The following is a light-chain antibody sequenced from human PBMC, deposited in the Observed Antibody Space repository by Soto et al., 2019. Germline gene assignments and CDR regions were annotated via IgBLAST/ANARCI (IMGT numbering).Light chain of an antibody. J-gene: IGKJ1*01. CDR2: GAS. V-gene: IGKV3-15*01. Sequence: DIVMTQSPATLSVSPGERATLSCRASQSVSSNLAWYQQKSGQAPRLLMYGASTRASGIPARFSGSGSGTEFTLTISXLQSEDFAVYYCQQYDNWPRTFGQGTKV. CDR3: QQYDNWPRT. CDR1: QSVSSN.